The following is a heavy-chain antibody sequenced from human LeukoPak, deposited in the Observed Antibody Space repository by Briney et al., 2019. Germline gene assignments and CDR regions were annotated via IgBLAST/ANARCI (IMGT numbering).Heavy chain of an antibody. Sequence: GGSLRLSCAASGFTFSSYGMHWVRQAPGKGLEWVAVISYDGSNKYYADSVKGRFTISRDNSKNTLYLQMNSLRAEDTAVYYCAKVPTYYYGSGNIDYWGQGTLVTVSS. CDR3: AKVPTYYYGSGNIDY. CDR2: ISYDGSNK. D-gene: IGHD3-10*01. CDR1: GFTFSSYG. J-gene: IGHJ4*02. V-gene: IGHV3-30*18.